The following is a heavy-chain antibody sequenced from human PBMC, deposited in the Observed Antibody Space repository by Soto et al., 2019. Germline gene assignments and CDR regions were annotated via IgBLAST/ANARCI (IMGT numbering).Heavy chain of an antibody. D-gene: IGHD4-17*01. CDR1: GFTFSSYS. CDR2: ISSSSSYI. CDR3: ARDGDYVDYFDY. Sequence: EVQLVESGGGLVKPGGYLRLSCAASGFTFSSYSMNWVRQAPWKGLEWVSSISSSSSYIYYADSVKGRFTISRDNAKNSLYLQMNSLRAEDTAVYYCARDGDYVDYFDYWGQGTLVTVSS. V-gene: IGHV3-21*01. J-gene: IGHJ4*02.